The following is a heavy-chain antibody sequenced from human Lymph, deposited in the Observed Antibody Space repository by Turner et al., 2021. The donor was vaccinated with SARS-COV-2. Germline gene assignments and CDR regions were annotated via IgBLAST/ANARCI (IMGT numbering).Heavy chain of an antibody. V-gene: IGHV1-69*04. Sequence: QVQLVQSGAEVKKPGSSVKVSCKASGGTCSRYANKWVRQAPGQGLEWRGRIIPILGIANYAQKFQCRVTITAYKSTSTAYMELSSLRSEDTAVYYCARGRLDSFGGGYYSWFDPWGQGTLVTVSS. CDR1: GGTCSRYA. D-gene: IGHD1-26*01. CDR2: IIPILGIA. J-gene: IGHJ5*02. CDR3: ARGRLDSFGGGYYSWFDP.